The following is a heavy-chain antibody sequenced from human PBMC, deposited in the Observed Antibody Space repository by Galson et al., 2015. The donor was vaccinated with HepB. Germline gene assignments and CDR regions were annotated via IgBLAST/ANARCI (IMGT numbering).Heavy chain of an antibody. D-gene: IGHD6-19*01. CDR2: INPNSGGT. CDR3: ARSKGGAVSGMNDAFEI. V-gene: IGHV1-2*02. CDR1: GYTFTGFY. Sequence: SVKVSCKASGYTFTGFYMHWVRQAPGQGLEWMGWINPNSGGTNYAQKFQGRVTMTRDTSISTAFMELSSLRSDDTAMYYCARSKGGAVSGMNDAFEIRGQGTMVTVSS. J-gene: IGHJ3*02.